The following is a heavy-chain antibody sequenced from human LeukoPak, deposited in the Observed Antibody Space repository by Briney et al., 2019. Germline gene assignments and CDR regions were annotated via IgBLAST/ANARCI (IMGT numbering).Heavy chain of an antibody. CDR3: ARNYGDLDY. CDR1: GFTFSGYG. Sequence: GGSLRLSCAASGFTFSGYGIHWVRQAPGKGLEWVSYISTTGSTIYYADSVKGRFTISRDNAKNSLYLQMNSLRDEDTAVYYCARNYGDLDYWGQGTLVTVSS. J-gene: IGHJ4*02. CDR2: ISTTGSTI. V-gene: IGHV3-48*02. D-gene: IGHD4-17*01.